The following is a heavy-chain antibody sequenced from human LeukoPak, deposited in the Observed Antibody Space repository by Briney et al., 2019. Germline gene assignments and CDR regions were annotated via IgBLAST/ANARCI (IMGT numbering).Heavy chain of an antibody. CDR2: IDGDGRIT. CDR3: ARDSPRTGP. Sequence: PGGPLRLSCAASGFTFSSYWMHWVRHVPGQGLVWVSHIDGDGRITHYGDSVKGRFTISRDNAKNTVYLQMDSLRAEDTAVYYCARDSPRTGPWGQGILVIVSS. J-gene: IGHJ5*02. D-gene: IGHD1-1*01. CDR1: GFTFSSYW. V-gene: IGHV3-74*01.